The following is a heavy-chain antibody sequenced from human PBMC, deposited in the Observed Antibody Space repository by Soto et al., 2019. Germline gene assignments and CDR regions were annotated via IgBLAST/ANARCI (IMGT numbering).Heavy chain of an antibody. CDR2: IYSGGST. D-gene: IGHD1-26*01. Sequence: GSLRLSCAASGXTLSSNYMSWVRQAPGKGLEWVSVIYSGGSTYYADSVKGRFTISRDNSKNTLYLQMNSLRAEDTDVYYCARREIVGATATDYWGQGTLVTVSS. CDR3: ARREIVGATATDY. CDR1: GXTLSSNY. V-gene: IGHV3-53*01. J-gene: IGHJ4*02.